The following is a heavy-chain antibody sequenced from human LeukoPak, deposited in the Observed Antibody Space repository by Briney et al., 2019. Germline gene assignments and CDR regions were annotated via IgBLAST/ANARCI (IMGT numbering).Heavy chain of an antibody. Sequence: SVKVSCKASGGTFSSNAISWVRQAPGQGLEWMGGIIPIFGTANYAQKFQGRVTITTDESTSTAYMELSSLRSEDTAVYYCARLSVGIYGDYGDAFDIWGQGTMVTVSS. D-gene: IGHD4-17*01. CDR1: GGTFSSNA. CDR3: ARLSVGIYGDYGDAFDI. J-gene: IGHJ3*02. CDR2: IIPIFGTA. V-gene: IGHV1-69*05.